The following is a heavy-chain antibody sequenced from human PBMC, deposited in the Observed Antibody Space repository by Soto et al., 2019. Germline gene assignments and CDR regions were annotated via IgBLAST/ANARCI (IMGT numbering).Heavy chain of an antibody. Sequence: EVQLVESGGGLVQPGGSLRLSCAASGFTVSSNYMSWVRQAPGKGLEWVSVIYSGGSTYYADSVKGRFTIYRDNSKNTLYLQMNSLRAEDTAVYYCARDRSGYDHYFDYWGQGTLVTVSS. CDR1: GFTVSSNY. V-gene: IGHV3-66*01. D-gene: IGHD5-12*01. J-gene: IGHJ4*02. CDR2: IYSGGST. CDR3: ARDRSGYDHYFDY.